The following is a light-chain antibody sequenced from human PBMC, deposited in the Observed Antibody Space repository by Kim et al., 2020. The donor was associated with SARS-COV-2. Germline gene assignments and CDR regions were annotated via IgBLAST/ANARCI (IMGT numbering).Light chain of an antibody. Sequence: QRVTISCTGRSSNIGAGYAVHWYQQLPGTAPKLLIYGNNNRPSGVPERFSGSKSGTSASLAITGLQAEDEADYYCQSYDRSLSGWVFGGGTQLTVL. CDR3: QSYDRSLSGWV. CDR1: SSNIGAGYA. CDR2: GNN. V-gene: IGLV1-40*01. J-gene: IGLJ3*02.